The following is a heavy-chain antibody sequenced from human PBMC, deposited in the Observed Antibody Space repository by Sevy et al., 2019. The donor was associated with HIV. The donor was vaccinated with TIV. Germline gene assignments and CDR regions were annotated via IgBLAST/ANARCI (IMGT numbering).Heavy chain of an antibody. CDR1: GFTFSGSA. D-gene: IGHD1-26*01. J-gene: IGHJ6*02. CDR2: IRSKANSYAT. V-gene: IGHV3-73*01. Sequence: GGSLRLSCAASGFTFSGSAMHWVRQASGKGLEWVVRIRSKANSYATAYAASVKGRFTISRDDSKNTAYLQMNSLKTEDTAVYYCTRREVGATLYYYYGMDVWGQGTTVTVSS. CDR3: TRREVGATLYYYYGMDV.